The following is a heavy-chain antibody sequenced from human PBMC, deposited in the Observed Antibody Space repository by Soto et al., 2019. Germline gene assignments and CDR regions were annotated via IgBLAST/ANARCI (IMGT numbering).Heavy chain of an antibody. V-gene: IGHV2-26*01. CDR3: TRMSVDTAMAGRAFDI. CDR1: GFSLSNARMG. D-gene: IGHD5-18*01. CDR2: IFSNDEN. Sequence: QVTLKESGPVLVKPTETLTLTCTVSGFSLSNARMGVSWIRQPPGKPLEWITHIFSNDENAYSTSLKSRLPISKDTSKSQVVLTMTNRDPVDTATYYCTRMSVDTAMAGRAFDIWGQGTMVTVSS. J-gene: IGHJ3*02.